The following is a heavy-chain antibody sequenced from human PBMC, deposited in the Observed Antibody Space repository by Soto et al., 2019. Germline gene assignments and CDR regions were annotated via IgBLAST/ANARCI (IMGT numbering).Heavy chain of an antibody. CDR3: AKGTTWPVYYYYGMDV. D-gene: IGHD4-17*01. V-gene: IGHV3-30*18. CDR2: ISYDGSNK. CDR1: GFTFSSYG. Sequence: GGSLRLSCAASGFTFSSYGMHWVRQAPGKGLEWVAVISYDGSNKYYADSVKGRFTISRDNSKNTLYLQMNSLRAEDTAVYYCAKGTTWPVYYYYGMDVWGQGTTVTVSS. J-gene: IGHJ6*02.